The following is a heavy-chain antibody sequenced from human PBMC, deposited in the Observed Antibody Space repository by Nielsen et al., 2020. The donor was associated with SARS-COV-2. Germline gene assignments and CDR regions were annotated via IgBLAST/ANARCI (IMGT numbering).Heavy chain of an antibody. D-gene: IGHD4-17*01. V-gene: IGHV4-39*07. CDR3: ARVQYMATVTTYFDY. J-gene: IGHJ4*02. CDR1: GGSISGSSYY. CDR2: IYYSGST. Sequence: SETLSLTCTVSGGSISGSSYYWAWIRQPPGKGLEWIGSIYYSGSTYYNPSLKSRVTMSADTSKNQFSLKLSSVTAADTAVYYCARVQYMATVTTYFDYWGQGTLVTVSS.